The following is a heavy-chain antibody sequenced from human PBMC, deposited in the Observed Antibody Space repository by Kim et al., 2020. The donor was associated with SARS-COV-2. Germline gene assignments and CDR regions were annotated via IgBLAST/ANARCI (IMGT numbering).Heavy chain of an antibody. CDR3: AKEIEDSHGPYWYFDL. D-gene: IGHD5-18*01. J-gene: IGHJ2*01. CDR1: GFNFGDYA. CDR2: ISWNSGII. V-gene: IGHV3-9*01. Sequence: GGSLRLSCAASGFNFGDYAMHWVRQAPGKGLEWVSGISWNSGIIAYADSVKGRFTISRDNAKNSLYLQMNSLGAEDTALYYCAKEIEDSHGPYWYFDLWGRGTQVTVSA.